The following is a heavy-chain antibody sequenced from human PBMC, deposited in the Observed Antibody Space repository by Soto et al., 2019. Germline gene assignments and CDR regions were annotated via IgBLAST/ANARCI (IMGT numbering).Heavy chain of an antibody. J-gene: IGHJ5*02. CDR3: ARYDAESGSNKLDP. D-gene: IGHD5-12*01. CDR2: IYYTGNT. V-gene: IGHV4-61*01. Sequence: QVQLQESGPGVVKPSDTLSVTCTVSGGSVSSRSHCWSRIRQPPGGGLQWIGYIYYTGNTNYSPSLKSRATLSVDTSRNQFSLRLTSVTAADTAIYYCARYDAESGSNKLDPWGQGTLVTVSS. CDR1: GGSVSSRSHC.